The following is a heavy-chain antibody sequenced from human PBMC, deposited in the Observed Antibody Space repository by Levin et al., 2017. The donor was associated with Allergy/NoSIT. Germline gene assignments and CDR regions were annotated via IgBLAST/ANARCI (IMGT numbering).Heavy chain of an antibody. J-gene: IGHJ2*01. Sequence: PGGSLRLSCAASGFTFSTYAMSWVRQAPGKGLEWVSGISDSGLSTYHADSVKGRFTISRDNSKNTLYLQMSSLRAEDTAVYYCAKDRPGRSEYWYFDLWGRGTLVTVSS. CDR3: AKDRPGRSEYWYFDL. CDR1: GFTFSTYA. D-gene: IGHD2-15*01. V-gene: IGHV3-23*01. CDR2: ISDSGLST.